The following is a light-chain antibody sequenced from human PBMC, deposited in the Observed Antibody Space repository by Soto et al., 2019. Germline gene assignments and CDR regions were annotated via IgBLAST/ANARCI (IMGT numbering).Light chain of an antibody. CDR3: SSYTSSSTLGV. CDR1: SSDVGGYNY. CDR2: DVS. V-gene: IGLV2-14*01. Sequence: QSVLTHPASVSGSPGQSITISCTGTSSDVGGYNYVSWYQQHPGKAPKLMIYDVSNRPSGVSNRFSGSKSGNTASLTISVLQGEDEADYYCSSYTSSSTLGVFGTGTKLTVL. J-gene: IGLJ1*01.